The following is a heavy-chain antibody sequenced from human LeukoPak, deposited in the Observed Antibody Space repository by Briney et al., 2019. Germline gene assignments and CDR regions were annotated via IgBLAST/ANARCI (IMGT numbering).Heavy chain of an antibody. CDR2: IYYSGST. Sequence: ETLSLTCTVSGGSISSSSYYWGWIRQPPGKGLGWIGSIYYSGSTYYNPSLKSRVTISVDPSKNQFSLKLSSVTAADTAVYYCARSPVLRFLEWLLLLDYWGQGTLVTVSS. D-gene: IGHD3-3*01. V-gene: IGHV4-39*01. CDR3: ARSPVLRFLEWLLLLDY. CDR1: GGSISSSSYY. J-gene: IGHJ4*02.